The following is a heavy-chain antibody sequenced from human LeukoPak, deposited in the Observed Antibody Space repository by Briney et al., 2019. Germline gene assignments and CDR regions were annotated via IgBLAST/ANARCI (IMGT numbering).Heavy chain of an antibody. V-gene: IGHV1-46*01. J-gene: IGHJ6*03. D-gene: IGHD3-22*01. CDR3: ARDGVRGPPNDSSGSPHRSYYMDV. CDR1: GFTFSSYG. Sequence: GGSLRLSCAASGFTFSSYGMHWVRQAPGQGLEWMGIINPSGGSTSYAQKFQGRVTMTRDMSTSTVYMELSSLRSEDTAVYYCARDGVRGPPNDSSGSPHRSYYMDVWGKGTTVTVSS. CDR2: INPSGGST.